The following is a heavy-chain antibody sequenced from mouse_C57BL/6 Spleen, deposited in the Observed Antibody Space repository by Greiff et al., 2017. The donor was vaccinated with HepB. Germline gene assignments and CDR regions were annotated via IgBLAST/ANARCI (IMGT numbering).Heavy chain of an antibody. V-gene: IGHV1-64*01. J-gene: IGHJ3*01. CDR1: GYTFTSYW. CDR2: IHPNSGST. Sequence: QVQLQQSGAELVKPGASVKLSCKASGYTFTSYWMHWVKQRPGQGLEWIGMIHPNSGSTNYNEKFKSKATLTVDKSSSTAYMQLSSLTSEDSAVYYCARRDDYDGFAYWGQGTLVTVSA. CDR3: ARRDDYDGFAY. D-gene: IGHD2-4*01.